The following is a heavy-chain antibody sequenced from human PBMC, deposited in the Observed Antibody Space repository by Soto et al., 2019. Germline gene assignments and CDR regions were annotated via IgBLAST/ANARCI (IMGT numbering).Heavy chain of an antibody. Sequence: EVQVVESGGGLVKPGGSLRLSCNFTFSMYSMNWVRQAPGMGLEWVASISSGSAFIKYADSVKGRFSISRDNAKNSVSLQMNSLRAEDTAMYYCTRDQGGSYDSWFDPWGRGTLVTVSS. J-gene: IGHJ5*02. V-gene: IGHV3-21*01. CDR2: ISSGSAFI. D-gene: IGHD1-26*01. CDR1: TFSMYS. CDR3: TRDQGGSYDSWFDP.